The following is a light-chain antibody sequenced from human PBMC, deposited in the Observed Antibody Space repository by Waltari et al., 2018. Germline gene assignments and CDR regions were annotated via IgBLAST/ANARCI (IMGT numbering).Light chain of an antibody. CDR3: QQYSRSPWT. CDR1: QSLSTW. Sequence: DVQMTQSPSILSASVGDRVTITCRAGQSLSTWLAWYQQKPGKAPKLLIYKASTLESGVPSRFSGSGSGTEFTLTINSLQPDVFATYHCQQYSRSPWTFGQGTKVEI. V-gene: IGKV1-5*03. J-gene: IGKJ1*01. CDR2: KAS.